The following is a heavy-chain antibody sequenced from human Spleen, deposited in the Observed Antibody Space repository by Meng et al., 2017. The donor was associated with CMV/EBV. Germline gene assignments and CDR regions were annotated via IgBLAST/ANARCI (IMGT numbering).Heavy chain of an antibody. D-gene: IGHD3-16*01. CDR1: GGSISSGGYY. Sequence: CAVSGGSISSGGYYWSWIRQPPGKGLEWIGYIYYSGSTYYNPSLKSRVTISVDTSKNQFSLKLSSVTAADTAVYYCARGGSEFGWFDPWGQGTLVTVS. J-gene: IGHJ5*02. CDR3: ARGGSEFGWFDP. V-gene: IGHV4-30-4*01. CDR2: IYYSGST.